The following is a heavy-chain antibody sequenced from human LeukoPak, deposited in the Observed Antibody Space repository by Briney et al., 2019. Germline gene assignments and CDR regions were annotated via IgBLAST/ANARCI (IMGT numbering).Heavy chain of an antibody. CDR1: GGSFSGYY. CDR2: INHSGST. CDR3: ARGRDYDFWSGYYNYYHYMDV. J-gene: IGHJ6*03. Sequence: PSETLSLTCAVYGGSFSGYYWSWIRQPPGKGLEWIGEINHSGSTNYNPSLKSRVTISVDTSKNQFSLKLSSVTAADTAVYYCARGRDYDFWSGYYNYYHYMDVWGKGTTVTVSS. V-gene: IGHV4-34*01. D-gene: IGHD3-3*01.